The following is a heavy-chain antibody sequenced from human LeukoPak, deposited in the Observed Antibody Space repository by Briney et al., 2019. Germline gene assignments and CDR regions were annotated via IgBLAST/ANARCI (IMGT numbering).Heavy chain of an antibody. CDR2: ISYDGSNK. CDR3: VRDEDSSGYLHYFDY. D-gene: IGHD3-22*01. Sequence: PGRSLRLSCADSGLTFSSHAMHWVRQAPGKGLEWVAVISYDGSNKYHADSVKGRFTISRDNSKNTLYLQMNSLRAEDTAVYYCVRDEDSSGYLHYFDYWGQGTLVTVSS. J-gene: IGHJ4*02. CDR1: GLTFSSHA. V-gene: IGHV3-30-3*01.